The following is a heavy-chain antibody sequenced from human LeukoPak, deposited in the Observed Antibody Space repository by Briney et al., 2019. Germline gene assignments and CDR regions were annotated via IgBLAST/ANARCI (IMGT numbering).Heavy chain of an antibody. Sequence: GGSLRLSCAASGFIVSNYYMSWVRQAPGKGLEWVSVVYSGGDTFHADSVKGRFTLSRDISKNTLYLQMNNLSAEETAIYYCTRDPDGWGQGTLVTVSS. CDR2: VYSGGDT. CDR3: TRDPDG. J-gene: IGHJ4*02. CDR1: GFIVSNYY. V-gene: IGHV3-66*01.